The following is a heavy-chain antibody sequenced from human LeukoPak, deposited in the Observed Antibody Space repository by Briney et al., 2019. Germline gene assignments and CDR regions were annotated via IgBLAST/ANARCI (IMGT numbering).Heavy chain of an antibody. V-gene: IGHV1-69*13. CDR2: IIPIFGTA. D-gene: IGHD2-2*01. CDR1: GGTFSSYA. J-gene: IGHJ4*02. CDR3: AIGYCNSTSCYPFDY. Sequence: ASVKVSCKASGGTFSSYAISWVRQAPGQGLEWMGGIIPIFGTANYAQKFQGRVTITADESTSTAYMELSSLRSEDTAVYYCAIGYCNSTSCYPFDYWGQGTLVTVSS.